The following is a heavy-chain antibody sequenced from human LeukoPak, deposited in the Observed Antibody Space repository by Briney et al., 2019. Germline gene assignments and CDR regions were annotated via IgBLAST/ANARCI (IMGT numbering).Heavy chain of an antibody. CDR1: GFTFSSSG. D-gene: IGHD3-10*01. J-gene: IGHJ6*04. CDR2: IWYDGSNK. CDR3: AREEYGSGSYFQPYYYGMDV. Sequence: GGSLRLSCAASGFTFSSSGMHWVRQAPGKGLEWVAVIWYDGSNKYYADSVKGRFTISRDNSKNTLYLQMNSLRAEDTAVYYCAREEYGSGSYFQPYYYGMDVWGKGTTVTVSS. V-gene: IGHV3-33*01.